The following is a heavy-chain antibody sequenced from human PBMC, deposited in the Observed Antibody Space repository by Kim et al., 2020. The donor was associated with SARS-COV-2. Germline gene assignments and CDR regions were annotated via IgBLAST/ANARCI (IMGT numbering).Heavy chain of an antibody. CDR2: VNHSGST. V-gene: IGHV4-34*01. D-gene: IGHD1-26*01. J-gene: IGHJ4*02. CDR1: GGSFSGYY. CDR3: ARGLTYSGSYY. Sequence: SETLSLTCAVYGGSFSGYYWCWIRQPPGTGLGWMWDVNHSGSTNSNPSLKNRVTISVDTSKNQYSLKLSSVTAAATAVYYCARGLTYSGSYYWGQGTLVTVSS.